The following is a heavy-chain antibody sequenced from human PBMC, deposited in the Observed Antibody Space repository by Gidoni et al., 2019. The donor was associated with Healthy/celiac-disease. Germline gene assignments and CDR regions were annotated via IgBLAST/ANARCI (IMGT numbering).Heavy chain of an antibody. J-gene: IGHJ6*02. V-gene: IGHV3-30*02. CDR2: IRYDGINK. Sequence: QVQLVASGGGVVQPGGSLRLSCAASGFTFSSYGMHWVRQAPGKGLEWVAFIRYDGINKYYADSVKGRFTISRDNSKNTLYLQMNSLRAEDTAVYYCAADTAMPIMDVWGQGTTVTVSS. CDR1: GFTFSSYG. D-gene: IGHD5-18*01. CDR3: AADTAMPIMDV.